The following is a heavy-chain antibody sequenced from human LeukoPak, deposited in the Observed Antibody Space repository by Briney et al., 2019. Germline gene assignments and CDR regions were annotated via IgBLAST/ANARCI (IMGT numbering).Heavy chain of an antibody. V-gene: IGHV3-48*03. Sequence: GGSLRLSCAASGFTFSSYEMNWVRQAPGKGLEWVSYISRSGSTIFSADSVKGRFTTSRDNAKNSLFLQMNSLRAEDTAVYYCARVSTGSEYFDYWGQGTLVTVSS. CDR1: GFTFSSYE. CDR3: ARVSTGSEYFDY. J-gene: IGHJ4*02. CDR2: ISRSGSTI.